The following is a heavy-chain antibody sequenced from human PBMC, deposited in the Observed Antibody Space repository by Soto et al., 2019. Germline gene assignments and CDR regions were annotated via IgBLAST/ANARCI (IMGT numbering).Heavy chain of an antibody. CDR2: IYPYDSDT. D-gene: IGHD2-2*01. CDR1: GYSFTSYL. J-gene: IGHJ4*01. CDR3: ERHLVGSTRGNFDY. Sequence: GESLKISCKTSGYSFTSYLIGWVRQMPGKGMEWMGNIYPYDSDTRYSPSFQGQVTISADTSITTAYLQWRGLRASDTAMYFCERHLVGSTRGNFDYWGQGTLVTVSS. V-gene: IGHV5-51*01.